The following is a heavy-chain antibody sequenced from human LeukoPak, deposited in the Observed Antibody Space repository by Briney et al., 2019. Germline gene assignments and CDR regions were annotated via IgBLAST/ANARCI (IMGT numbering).Heavy chain of an antibody. V-gene: IGHV3-9*01. D-gene: IGHD3-10*02. Sequence: PGRSLRLSCAASGFTFDDYAMHWVGQGPGKGLEWVSGISWNSGSIGYADSVKGRFTISRDNAKNSLYLQMNSLRAEDTAVYYCAELGITMIGGVWGKGTTVTISS. CDR3: AELGITMIGGV. CDR1: GFTFDDYA. J-gene: IGHJ6*04. CDR2: ISWNSGSI.